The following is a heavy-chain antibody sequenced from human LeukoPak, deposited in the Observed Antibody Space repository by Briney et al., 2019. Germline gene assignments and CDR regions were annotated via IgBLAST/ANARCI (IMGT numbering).Heavy chain of an antibody. CDR1: GFIFSDYS. D-gene: IGHD3-16*01. CDR2: IGGSTSTI. V-gene: IGHV3-48*01. J-gene: IGHJ4*02. CDR3: ARDHNWGFDY. Sequence: PGGSLRLSCAASGFIFSDYSMNWVRQAPGKGLEWLSYIGGSTSTIFYADSVKGRFTISRDNAKNSLYLQMDSLRAEDTAVYYCARDHNWGFDYWGQGILVAVSS.